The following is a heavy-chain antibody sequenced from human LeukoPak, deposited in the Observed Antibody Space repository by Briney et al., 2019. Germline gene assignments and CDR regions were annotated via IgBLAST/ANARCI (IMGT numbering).Heavy chain of an antibody. J-gene: IGHJ4*02. V-gene: IGHV3-53*01. CDR3: AKLGWLQYPYYFDY. CDR2: IYSGGST. Sequence: PGGSLRLSCAASGFTVSSNYMSWVRQAPGKGLEWVSVIYSGGSTYYADSVKGRFTISRDNSKNTLYLQMNSPRAEDTAVYYCAKLGWLQYPYYFDYWGQGTLVTVSS. CDR1: GFTVSSNY. D-gene: IGHD5-24*01.